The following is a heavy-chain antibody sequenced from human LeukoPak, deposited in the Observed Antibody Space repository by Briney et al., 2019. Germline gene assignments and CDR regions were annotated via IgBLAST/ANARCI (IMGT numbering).Heavy chain of an antibody. D-gene: IGHD3-10*01. CDR3: AKWASGSSDPLDY. J-gene: IGHJ4*02. CDR2: IWYDGSNK. CDR1: GFTFSSYG. Sequence: PGGSLRLSCAVSGFTFSSYGMHWVRQAPGKGLEWVAVIWYDGSNKYYADSVKGRFTISRDNSKNTLYLQMNSLRAEDTAVYYCAKWASGSSDPLDYWGQGTLVTVSS. V-gene: IGHV3-33*06.